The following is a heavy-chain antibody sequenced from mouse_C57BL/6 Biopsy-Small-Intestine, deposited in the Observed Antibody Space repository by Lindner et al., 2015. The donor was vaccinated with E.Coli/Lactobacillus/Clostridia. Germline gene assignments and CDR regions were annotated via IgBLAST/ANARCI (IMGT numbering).Heavy chain of an antibody. Sequence: VQLQESGPELVKPGASVKMSCKASGYSFTGYNMHWVKESHGKSLEWVGYIDPYNGVTIYNQNFKDKATLTVDKSSSTAYMQLNTLTSEDSAVYYCARRERDTSSYVYFDYWGQGTTLTVSS. D-gene: IGHD3-2*01. V-gene: IGHV1S135*01. CDR2: IDPYNGVT. J-gene: IGHJ2*01. CDR1: GYSFTGYN. CDR3: ARRERDTSSYVYFDY.